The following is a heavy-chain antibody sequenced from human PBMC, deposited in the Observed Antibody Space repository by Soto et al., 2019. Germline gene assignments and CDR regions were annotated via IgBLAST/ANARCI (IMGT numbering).Heavy chain of an antibody. J-gene: IGHJ5*02. CDR1: GVSISTYY. CDR3: ARSRAGYDFWSGSSHRNWFDP. Sequence: SETLSLTCAVSGVSISTYYWSWIRQPPGKGLEWIGYIYGSVSTNYNPSLKSRVTVSVDTSKNQFSLKLSSVTAADTAVYYCARSRAGYDFWSGSSHRNWFDPWGQGTLVTVSS. CDR2: IYGSVST. V-gene: IGHV4-59*12. D-gene: IGHD3-3*01.